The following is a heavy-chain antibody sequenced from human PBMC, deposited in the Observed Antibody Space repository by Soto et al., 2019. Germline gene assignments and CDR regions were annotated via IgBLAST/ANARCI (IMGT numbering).Heavy chain of an antibody. CDR3: ASSRDIVLVPAAPAAFDL. J-gene: IGHJ3*01. D-gene: IGHD2-2*01. CDR1: GDSFTSYW. Sequence: PGESLKISCKGSGDSFTSYWIGWVRQMPGKGLEWMGIIYPGDSDTRYSPSFQGQVTISADKSISTAYLQWSSLKASDTAMYYCASSRDIVLVPAAPAAFDLRGQGTMVTLS. V-gene: IGHV5-51*01. CDR2: IYPGDSDT.